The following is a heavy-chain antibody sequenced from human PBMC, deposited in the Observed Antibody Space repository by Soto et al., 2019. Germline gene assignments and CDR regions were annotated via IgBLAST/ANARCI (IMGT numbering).Heavy chain of an antibody. V-gene: IGHV1-18*01. CDR2: ISAYNGNT. Sequence: QVQLVQSGAEVKKPGASVKVSCKASGYTFTNYGISWVRQAPGQGLEWMGWISAYNGNTNHAQKLQGTVTMTTDTSTSTAYMELRRLRSDDTAVYYCARGVGSGSYYNQYNWFDPWGQGTLVTVSS. D-gene: IGHD3-10*01. J-gene: IGHJ5*02. CDR1: GYTFTNYG. CDR3: ARGVGSGSYYNQYNWFDP.